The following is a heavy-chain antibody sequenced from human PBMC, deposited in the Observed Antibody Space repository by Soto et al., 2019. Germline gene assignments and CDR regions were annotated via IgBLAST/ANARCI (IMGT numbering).Heavy chain of an antibody. CDR2: IYYRGNT. CDR3: ARDGREASGIDV. J-gene: IGHJ6*02. V-gene: IGHV4-59*11. CDR1: GGSISSHY. D-gene: IGHD1-26*01. Sequence: QVQLEESGPGLVKPSETLSLTYTASGGSISSHYWSWVRQAPGKGLEWIGCIYYRGNTFYNPSLKSRGTISVDTSNNQFSLKLDSVTPADTAVYYCARDGREASGIDVWGQGTAVTVSS.